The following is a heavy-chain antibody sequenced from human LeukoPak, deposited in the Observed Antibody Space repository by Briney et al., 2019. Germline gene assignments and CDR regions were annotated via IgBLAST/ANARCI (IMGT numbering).Heavy chain of an antibody. CDR2: IKTKTEGGTT. V-gene: IGHV3-15*01. Sequence: GGSLRLSCAASGFTFSNYAMSWVRQAPGKGLEWVGRIKTKTEGGTTDYAAPMKGRFTISRDDSKNTLYLQMNSLKTEDTAVYYCTKEWFGAIDYWGQGTLVTVSS. CDR3: TKEWFGAIDY. D-gene: IGHD3-10*01. J-gene: IGHJ4*02. CDR1: GFTFSNYA.